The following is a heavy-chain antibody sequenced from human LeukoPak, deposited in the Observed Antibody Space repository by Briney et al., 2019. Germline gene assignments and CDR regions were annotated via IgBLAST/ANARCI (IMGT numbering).Heavy chain of an antibody. Sequence: GGSLRLSCAASGFTFRSYSMNWVRQAPGKGLEWVSSISSSSSYIYYADSVKGRLTISRDNAKNSLYLQMNSLRCEDTAVYYCARVAEAAAFDSWGQGTLVTVSS. J-gene: IGHJ4*02. CDR1: GFTFRSYS. CDR3: ARVAEAAAFDS. V-gene: IGHV3-21*01. CDR2: ISSSSSYI. D-gene: IGHD6-13*01.